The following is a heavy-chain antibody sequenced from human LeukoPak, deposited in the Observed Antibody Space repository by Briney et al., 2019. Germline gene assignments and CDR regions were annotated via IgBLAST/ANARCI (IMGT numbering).Heavy chain of an antibody. V-gene: IGHV2-70*04. CDR2: SDWDDDK. CDR3: ARTSRADQGVLDY. CDR1: GFSLRTRGMR. Sequence: SAPTLVNPAQTLTLTCTFSGFSLRTRGMRVSWIRQPPGKALEWLARSDWDDDKFYSTSLKTRLTISKDTSKNQVVLTMTNMDPVDTATYYCARTSRADQGVLDYWGQGTLVTVSS. J-gene: IGHJ4*02. D-gene: IGHD2-8*01.